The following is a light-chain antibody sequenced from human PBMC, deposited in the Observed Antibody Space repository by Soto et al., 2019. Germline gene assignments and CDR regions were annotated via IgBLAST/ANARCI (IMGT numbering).Light chain of an antibody. V-gene: IGLV2-14*01. CDR3: SSYTSRSTLV. CDR2: EVT. Sequence: QSALTQPASVSGSPGQSITISCTGTSSDVGGYNYVSWYQQHPGKARKLMIYEVTNRPSGVSNRFSGSKSGNTASLTISGLQAEDEADYYCSSYTSRSTLVFATGTKVTVL. J-gene: IGLJ1*01. CDR1: SSDVGGYNY.